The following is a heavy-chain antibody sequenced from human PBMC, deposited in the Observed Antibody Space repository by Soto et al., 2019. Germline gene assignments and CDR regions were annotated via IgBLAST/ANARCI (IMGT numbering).Heavy chain of an antibody. V-gene: IGHV1-46*01. D-gene: IGHD6-19*01. J-gene: IGHJ4*02. CDR2: INPSGGSA. CDR1: GYTFTTYD. CDR3: ARESEYRSGWPLYDY. Sequence: EASVKVSCKASGYTFTTYDMNWVRQAPGPGLEWMGIINPSGGSATYAQEFQGRVTMTRDTSTSTVYMELSSLRSEDTAVYYCARESEYRSGWPLYDYWGQGTLVTVSS.